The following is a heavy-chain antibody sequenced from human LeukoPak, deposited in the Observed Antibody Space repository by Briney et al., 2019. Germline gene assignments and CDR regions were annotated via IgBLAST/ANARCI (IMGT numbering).Heavy chain of an antibody. D-gene: IGHD2-15*01. Sequence: GGSLRLSCSASGFTVSSNYMSWVRQAPGKGLELVSIIYSGGSTYYADSVKGRFTISRDNSKHTLSLQMNSLRAEDTAVYYCAGQGTGRSSSSCPCNYWGQGTLVTVSS. CDR1: GFTVSSNY. CDR2: IYSGGST. CDR3: AGQGTGRSSSSCPCNY. J-gene: IGHJ4*02. V-gene: IGHV3-53*01.